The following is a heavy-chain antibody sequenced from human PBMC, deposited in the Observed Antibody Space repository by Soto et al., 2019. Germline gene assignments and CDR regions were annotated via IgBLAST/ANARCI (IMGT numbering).Heavy chain of an antibody. CDR2: IYPGDSDT. Sequence: GESLKISCNGSGYSFTIYWIGWVRQMPGKGLEWMGIIYPGDSDTRYSPSFQGQVTISADKSISTAYLQWSSLKASDTAMYYCARCPYYDFWSGYSHPNYYYYGMDVWGQGTTVTVSS. V-gene: IGHV5-51*01. J-gene: IGHJ6*02. CDR1: GYSFTIYW. D-gene: IGHD3-3*01. CDR3: ARCPYYDFWSGYSHPNYYYYGMDV.